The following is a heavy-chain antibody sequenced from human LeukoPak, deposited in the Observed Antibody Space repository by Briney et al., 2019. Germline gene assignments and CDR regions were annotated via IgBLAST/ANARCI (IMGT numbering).Heavy chain of an antibody. D-gene: IGHD3-9*01. J-gene: IGHJ6*02. CDR3: ARDQTYYDILTGYLYYYGMDV. CDR1: GFTLSSSW. CDR2: IKQDGGER. Sequence: GGSLRLSCAASGFTLSSSWMTWVRQAPGEGLEWVANIKQDGGERNYVDSVKGRFTISRDNAKTTLYLQMNSLRAEDTAVYYCARDQTYYDILTGYLYYYGMDVWGQGTTVTVSS. V-gene: IGHV3-7*01.